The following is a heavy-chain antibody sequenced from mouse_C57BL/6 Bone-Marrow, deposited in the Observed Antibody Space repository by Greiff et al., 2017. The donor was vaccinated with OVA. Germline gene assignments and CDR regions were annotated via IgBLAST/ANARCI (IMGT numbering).Heavy chain of an antibody. CDR1: GYTFTSYW. V-gene: IGHV1-59*01. Sequence: QVQLQQPGAELVRPGTSVKLSCKASGYTFTSYWMHWVKQRPGQGLEWIGVIDPSDSYTNYNQKFKGKATLTVDTSSSTAYMQLSSLTSDDSAVYYCAIPGSSGDYWGQGTTLTVSS. D-gene: IGHD1-1*01. CDR3: AIPGSSGDY. J-gene: IGHJ2*01. CDR2: IDPSDSYT.